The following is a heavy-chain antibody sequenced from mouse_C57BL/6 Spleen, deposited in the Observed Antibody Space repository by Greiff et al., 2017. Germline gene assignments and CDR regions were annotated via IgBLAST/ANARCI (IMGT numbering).Heavy chain of an antibody. CDR3: ARSGGRWLPFDY. J-gene: IGHJ2*01. CDR2: INPSNGGT. Sequence: VQLQQSGTELVKPGASVKLSCKASGYTFTSYWMHWVKQRPGQGLEWIGNINPSNGGTNYNEKFKSKATLTVDKSSSTAYMQLSSLTSEDSAVYYCARSGGRWLPFDYWGQGTTLTVSS. CDR1: GYTFTSYW. V-gene: IGHV1-53*01. D-gene: IGHD2-3*01.